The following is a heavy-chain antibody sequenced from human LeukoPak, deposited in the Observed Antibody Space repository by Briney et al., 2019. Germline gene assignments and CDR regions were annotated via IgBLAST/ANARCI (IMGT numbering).Heavy chain of an antibody. D-gene: IGHD6-6*01. V-gene: IGHV1-69*05. Sequence: GASVKVSCKASGYTFSSYAMSWVRQAPGQGLEWMGGIIPMFGTRNYAPKFQGRVTITTDISTSTGYMELTSLRSEDTAVYYCARGGPSSSGDYWGQGTLVTVSS. CDR3: ARGGPSSSGDY. J-gene: IGHJ4*02. CDR2: IIPMFGTR. CDR1: GYTFSSYA.